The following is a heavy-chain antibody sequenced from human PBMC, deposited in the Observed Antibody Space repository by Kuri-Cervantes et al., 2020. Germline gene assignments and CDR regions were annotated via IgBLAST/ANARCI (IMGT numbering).Heavy chain of an antibody. D-gene: IGHD6-13*01. CDR3: ARARGQQLVPFDY. V-gene: IGHV4-59*13. Sequence: ESLKISCTVSGDSISSYYYSWIRQPPGKGLEWIGYIYYSGRTNYNPSLKSRVTISVDTSKNQISLKLSSVTAADTAVYYCARARGQQLVPFDYWGQGTLVTVSS. CDR2: IYYSGRT. CDR1: GDSISSYY. J-gene: IGHJ4*02.